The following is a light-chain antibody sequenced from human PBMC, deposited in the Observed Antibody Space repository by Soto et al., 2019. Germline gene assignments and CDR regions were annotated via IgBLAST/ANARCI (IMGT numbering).Light chain of an antibody. V-gene: IGKV3-15*01. CDR3: QQYNNWPGT. J-gene: IGKJ4*01. CDR2: GAS. CDR1: QSVDSR. Sequence: IVLTQSPATLSLSPGERASLSCRTSQSVDSRLAWYQHKPGQAPRLLIYGASNRATGIPARFSGSGSGTEFTLTIDSLQSEDFAIYFCQQYNNWPGTFGGGTKVDIK.